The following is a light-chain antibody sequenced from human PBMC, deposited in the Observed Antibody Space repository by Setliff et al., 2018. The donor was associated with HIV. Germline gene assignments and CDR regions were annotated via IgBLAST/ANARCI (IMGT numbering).Light chain of an antibody. V-gene: IGLV2-8*01. CDR1: SSDVGGYNY. CDR2: EVS. J-gene: IGLJ1*01. Sequence: QSALTQPPSASGSPGQSVTISCTGTSSDVGGYNYVSWYQQHPGKAPKLMIYEVSKRPSGVPDRFSGSKSGNTASLTVSGLQAEDEADYYCSSCLGGKPLWVFGTGTKVTVL. CDR3: SSCLGGKPLWV.